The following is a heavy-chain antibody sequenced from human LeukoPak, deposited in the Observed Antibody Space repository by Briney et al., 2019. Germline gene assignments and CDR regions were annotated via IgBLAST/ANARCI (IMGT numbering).Heavy chain of an antibody. CDR3: ARPRGNYGSNNWFDP. J-gene: IGHJ5*02. CDR2: IIPIFGTA. CDR1: GGTFSSYA. V-gene: IGHV1-69*05. D-gene: IGHD1-7*01. Sequence: SVKVSCKASGGTFSSYAISWVRQAPGQGLEWMGGIIPIFGTANYAQKFQGRVTITTDESTSTAYMELSSLRSEDTAVYYCARPRGNYGSNNWFDPWAREPWSPSPQ.